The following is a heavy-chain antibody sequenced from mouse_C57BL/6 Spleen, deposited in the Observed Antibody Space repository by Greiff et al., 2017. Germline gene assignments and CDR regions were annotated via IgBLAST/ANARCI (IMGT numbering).Heavy chain of an antibody. CDR3: AKGGAYYSNYVAMDY. J-gene: IGHJ4*01. V-gene: IGHV2-5*01. CDR1: GFSLTSYG. Sequence: VQLQQSGPGLVQPSPSLSITCTVSGFSLTSYGVHWVRQSPGKGLEWLGVIYRGGSTDYNAAFMSRLSTTKDNSKTQVFFKMNRLQADDTAIYYGAKGGAYYSNYVAMDYWGQGTSVTVSS. D-gene: IGHD2-5*01. CDR2: IYRGGST.